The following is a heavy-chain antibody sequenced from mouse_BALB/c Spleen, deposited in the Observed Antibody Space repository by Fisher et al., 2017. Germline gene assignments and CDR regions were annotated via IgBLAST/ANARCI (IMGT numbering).Heavy chain of an antibody. J-gene: IGHJ4*01. V-gene: IGHV1S135*01. CDR3: AYYYGSRYYAMDY. D-gene: IGHD1-1*01. Sequence: KFKGKATLTVDKSSSTAYMHLNSLTSEDSAVYYCAYYYGSRYYAMDYWGQGTSVTVSS.